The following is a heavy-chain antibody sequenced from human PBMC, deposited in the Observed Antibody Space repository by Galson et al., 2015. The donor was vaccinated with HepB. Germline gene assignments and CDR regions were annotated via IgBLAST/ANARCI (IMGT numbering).Heavy chain of an antibody. J-gene: IGHJ5*02. Sequence: SVKVSCKASGYTFSTYSIAWVRQAPGEGLEWMGWISAYDGSTNYAQKFQCRVTMTTETSTTTAYMELRSLRSDDTAVYYCARGGFVAVVTATLNNWFDPWGQGTLVTVSS. CDR2: ISAYDGST. V-gene: IGHV1-18*01. CDR3: ARGGFVAVVTATLNNWFDP. CDR1: GYTFSTYS. D-gene: IGHD2-15*01.